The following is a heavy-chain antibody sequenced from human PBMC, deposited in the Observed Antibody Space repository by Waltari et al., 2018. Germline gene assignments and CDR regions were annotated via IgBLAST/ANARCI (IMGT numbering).Heavy chain of an antibody. D-gene: IGHD3-16*01. J-gene: IGHJ6*02. CDR3: SRVSASGDGMDV. CDR1: GFTFGALA. V-gene: IGHV3-49*03. Sequence: EVQLVESGGGLVQPGRSLRLSCTTSGFTFGALALSWFRQAPGKGLEWVGFIRSKFYGGTTDYASSVKGRFTVSRDDSKSIAYLQMNSLKTEDTGVYYCSRVSASGDGMDVWGQGTTVTVSS. CDR2: IRSKFYGGTT.